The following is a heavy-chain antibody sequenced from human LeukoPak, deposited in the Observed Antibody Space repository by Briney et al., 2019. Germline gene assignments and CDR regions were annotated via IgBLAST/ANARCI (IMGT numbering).Heavy chain of an antibody. D-gene: IGHD6-19*01. V-gene: IGHV3-74*01. CDR1: GFTFSNYW. CDR3: ARGWQWGARE. J-gene: IGHJ4*02. CDR2: IKIDGTTT. Sequence: GGSLRLSCAASGFTFSNYWMHWVRQAPGKGLVWVSHIKIDGTTTNYADSVKGRFTISRDNAESTLYLQMNSLRADDTAVYYCARGWQWGAREWGQGTLVTVSS.